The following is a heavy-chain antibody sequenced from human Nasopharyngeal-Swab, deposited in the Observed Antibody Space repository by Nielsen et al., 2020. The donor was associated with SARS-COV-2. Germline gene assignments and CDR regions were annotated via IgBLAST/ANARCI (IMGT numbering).Heavy chain of an antibody. D-gene: IGHD2-8*02. CDR1: GFTFDDYA. CDR3: AKGLTGGDDAFHI. CDR2: ITWDGSST. J-gene: IGHJ3*02. Sequence: GESLKISCAASGFTFDDYAMHWVRQAPGKGLEWVSLITWDGSSTHYADSVKGRFTISRDNSKDSLYLQMNSLRAEDTALYHCAKGLTGGDDAFHIWGQGTVVTVSS. V-gene: IGHV3-43D*04.